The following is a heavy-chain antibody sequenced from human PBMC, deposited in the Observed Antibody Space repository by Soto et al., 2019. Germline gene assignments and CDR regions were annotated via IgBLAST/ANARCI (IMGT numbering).Heavy chain of an antibody. Sequence: SVKVSCKASGGTFSSYAISWVRQAPGQGLEWMGGIIPIFGTANYAQKFQGRVTITADESTSTAYMELSSLRSEDTAVYYCARDPPVRPPHDAFDIWGQGTMVTVSS. CDR1: GGTFSSYA. CDR3: ARDPPVRPPHDAFDI. V-gene: IGHV1-69*13. J-gene: IGHJ3*02. CDR2: IIPIFGTA.